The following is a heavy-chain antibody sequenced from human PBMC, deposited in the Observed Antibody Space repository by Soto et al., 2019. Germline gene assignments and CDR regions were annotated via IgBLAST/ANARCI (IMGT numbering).Heavy chain of an antibody. J-gene: IGHJ4*02. D-gene: IGHD3-3*01. CDR2: IYHSGST. CDR3: ARVLRFLEWLETFDY. V-gene: IGHV4-4*02. CDR1: GGSISSSKW. Sequence: SETLSLTCAVSGGSISSSKWWSWVRQPPGKGLEWIGEIYHSGSTNYNPSLKSRVTISVDKSKNQFSLKLSSVTAADTAVYYCARVLRFLEWLETFDYWGQGTLVTVSS.